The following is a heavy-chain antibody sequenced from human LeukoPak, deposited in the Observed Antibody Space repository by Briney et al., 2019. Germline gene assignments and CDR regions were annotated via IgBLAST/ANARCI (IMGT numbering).Heavy chain of an antibody. CDR3: ARDQVPATGGDY. Sequence: PGGSLRLSCAASGFTFSSYSMNWVRQAPGKGLEWVSSISSSSYIYYADSVKGRFTISRDNAKNSLYLQMNSLRAEDTAVYYCARDQVPATGGDYWGQGTLVTVSS. CDR1: GFTFSSYS. CDR2: ISSSSYI. D-gene: IGHD2-2*01. J-gene: IGHJ4*02. V-gene: IGHV3-21*01.